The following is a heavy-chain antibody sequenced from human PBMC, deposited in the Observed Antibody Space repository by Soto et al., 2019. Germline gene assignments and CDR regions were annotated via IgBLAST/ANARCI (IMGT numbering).Heavy chain of an antibody. CDR3: ARVDYGDYWYFDL. CDR1: GGSISSGGYY. J-gene: IGHJ2*01. V-gene: IGHV4-31*03. Sequence: PSETLSLTCTVSGGSISSGGYYWSWIRQHPGKGLEWIGYIYYSGSTYYNPSLKSRVTISVDTSKNQFSLKLNSVTAADTAVYYCARVDYGDYWYFDLWGRGTLVTVSS. CDR2: IYYSGST. D-gene: IGHD4-17*01.